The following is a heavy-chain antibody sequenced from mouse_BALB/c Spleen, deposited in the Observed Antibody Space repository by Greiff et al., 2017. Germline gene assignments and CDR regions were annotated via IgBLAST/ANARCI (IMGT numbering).Heavy chain of an antibody. V-gene: IGHV14-3*02. Sequence: EVQLVESGAELVKPGASVKLSCTASGFNIKDTYMHWVKQRPEQGLEWIGRIDPANGNTKYDPKFQGKATITADTSSNTAYLQLSSLTSEDTAVYYCASSPGAMDYWGQGTSVTVSS. CDR1: GFNIKDTY. J-gene: IGHJ4*01. CDR2: IDPANGNT. CDR3: ASSPGAMDY.